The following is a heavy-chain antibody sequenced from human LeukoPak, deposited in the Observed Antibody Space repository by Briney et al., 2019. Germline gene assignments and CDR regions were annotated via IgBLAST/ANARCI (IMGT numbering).Heavy chain of an antibody. CDR3: AIDMVRHSSGYYSFDY. J-gene: IGHJ4*02. Sequence: GGSLRLSCAASGFTFDDYGMSWVRQAPGRGRGWVSGINWHGGSTGYADSVKGRFTISRDSAKNSLYLQMNSVRAEDMALYYCAIDMVRHSSGYYSFDYWGQGTLVTVSS. V-gene: IGHV3-20*04. CDR2: INWHGGST. D-gene: IGHD3-22*01. CDR1: GFTFDDYG.